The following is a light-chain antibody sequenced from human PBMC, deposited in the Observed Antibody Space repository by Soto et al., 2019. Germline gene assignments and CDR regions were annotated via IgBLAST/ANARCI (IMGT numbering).Light chain of an antibody. CDR3: QQYYSNPLT. CDR2: WAS. V-gene: IGKV4-1*01. J-gene: IGKJ4*01. CDR1: QSVLYSSNNKNY. Sequence: DIVMTQSPDSLAVSLCERATINCKSRQSVLYSSNNKNYLVWYQQKPGQPPKLLLYWASTRESGVPERFSGSGSGTDFTLTISSLQAEDVEVYYCQQYYSNPLTFGGGTKVDIK.